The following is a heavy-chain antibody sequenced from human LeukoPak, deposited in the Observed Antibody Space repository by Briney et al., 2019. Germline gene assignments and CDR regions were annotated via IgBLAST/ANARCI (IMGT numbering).Heavy chain of an antibody. CDR2: IIPIFGTA. Sequence: SVKVSCKASGGTFSSYAISWVRQAPGQGLEWMGGIIPIFGTANYAQKFQGRVTITTDESTSTAYMELSSLRSEDTAVYYCATSQKRKGYTYGAAQFDYWGQGTLVSVSS. D-gene: IGHD5-18*01. CDR1: GGTFSSYA. J-gene: IGHJ4*02. V-gene: IGHV1-69*05. CDR3: ATSQKRKGYTYGAAQFDY.